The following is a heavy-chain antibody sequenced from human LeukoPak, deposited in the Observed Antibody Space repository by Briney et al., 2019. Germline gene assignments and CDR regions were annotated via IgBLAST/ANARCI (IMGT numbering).Heavy chain of an antibody. J-gene: IGHJ4*02. V-gene: IGHV4-31*03. CDR3: ARDYYDSSGYYYFDY. CDR2: IYYSGST. CDR1: GGSISSGGYY. D-gene: IGHD3-22*01. Sequence: PSQTLSLTCTVSGGSISSGGYYWRWIRQHPGKGLEWIGYIYYSGSTYYNPSLKSRVTISVDTSKNQFSLKLSSVTAADTAVYYCARDYYDSSGYYYFDYWGQGTLVTVSS.